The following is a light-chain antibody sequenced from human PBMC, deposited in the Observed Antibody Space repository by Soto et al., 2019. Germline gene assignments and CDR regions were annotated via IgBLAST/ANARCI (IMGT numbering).Light chain of an antibody. CDR3: QHYGGSLWT. CDR1: QSVISDY. Sequence: EIVLTQSPGTLSLSPGDRATLSCRASQSVISDYLAWYQQKPGQAPRLLIYGASSRATGIPDRFSGSGSGTVFTLTISRLEPEDFAVYYCQHYGGSLWTFGQGTKVDIK. V-gene: IGKV3-20*01. J-gene: IGKJ1*01. CDR2: GAS.